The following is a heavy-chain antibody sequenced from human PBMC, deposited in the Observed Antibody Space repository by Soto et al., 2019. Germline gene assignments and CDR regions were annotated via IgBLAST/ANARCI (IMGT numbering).Heavy chain of an antibody. D-gene: IGHD1-26*01. CDR3: AKNQGVELVPLATVDWFDP. CDR2: ISYDGSNK. CDR1: GFTFSSYG. V-gene: IGHV3-30*18. J-gene: IGHJ5*02. Sequence: GGSLRLSCAASGFTFSSYGMHWVRQAPGKGLEWVAVISYDGSNKYYADSVKGRFTISRDNSKSTVYLELNNLSAEDTAVYHCAKNQGVELVPLATVDWFDPWGQGSVVTVSS.